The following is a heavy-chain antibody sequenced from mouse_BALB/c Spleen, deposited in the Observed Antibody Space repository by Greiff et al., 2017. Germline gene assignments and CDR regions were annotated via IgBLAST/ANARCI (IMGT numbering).Heavy chain of an antibody. CDR1: GYTFTSYY. Sequence: QVQLKQSGAELVKPGASVKLSCKASGYTFTSYYMYWVKQRPGQGLEWIGEINPSKGGTNFNEKFKSKATLTVDKSSSTAYMQLSSLTSEDSAVYDCTRSPLYYGSSAFAYWGQGTLVTVSA. CDR2: INPSKGGT. V-gene: IGHV1S81*02. CDR3: TRSPLYYGSSAFAY. J-gene: IGHJ3*01. D-gene: IGHD1-1*01.